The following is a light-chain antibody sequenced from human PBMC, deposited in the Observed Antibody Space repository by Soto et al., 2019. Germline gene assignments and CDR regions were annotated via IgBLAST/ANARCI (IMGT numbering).Light chain of an antibody. J-gene: IGLJ1*01. CDR1: SSNIGAGYD. CDR2: GNS. CDR3: QSYDSSLSVV. V-gene: IGLV1-40*01. Sequence: QSVLTQPPSVSGAPGQRVTISCTGSSSNIGAGYDVHWYQQLPGTAPKLLIYGNSNRPSGVPDRFSGSKSGTSASLALTGLQAEDEADYYCQSYDSSLSVVFGTGTKVTVL.